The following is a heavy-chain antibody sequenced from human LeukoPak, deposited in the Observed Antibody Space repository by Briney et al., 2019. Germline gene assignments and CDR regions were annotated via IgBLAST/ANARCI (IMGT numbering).Heavy chain of an antibody. Sequence: PGGSLRLSCAVSGFTFRSYAMSWVRQAPGKGLEWVASITGGGITAYYADSVKGRFTISRDNSKNTLYLQMNSLRVEDTAVYYCAKNTVGETIGWDAYDIWGHGTRGAVSS. CDR3: AKNTVGETIGWDAYDI. D-gene: IGHD1-26*01. CDR1: GFTFRSYA. J-gene: IGHJ3*02. V-gene: IGHV3-23*01. CDR2: ITGGGITA.